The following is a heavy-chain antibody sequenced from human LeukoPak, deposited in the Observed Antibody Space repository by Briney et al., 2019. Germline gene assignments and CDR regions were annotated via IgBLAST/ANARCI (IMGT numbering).Heavy chain of an antibody. CDR1: GGSINSGGYY. J-gene: IGHJ5*02. Sequence: SETLSLTCTVSGGSINSGGYYWSWIRQHPGKGLEWIANIHYSGTTYHNPSLKSRVTISVDTSKNQFSLKLSSVTAADTAVYYCARDVDYYGSGSYHYFDPWAREPWSPSPQ. V-gene: IGHV4-31*03. D-gene: IGHD3-10*01. CDR2: IHYSGTT. CDR3: ARDVDYYGSGSYHYFDP.